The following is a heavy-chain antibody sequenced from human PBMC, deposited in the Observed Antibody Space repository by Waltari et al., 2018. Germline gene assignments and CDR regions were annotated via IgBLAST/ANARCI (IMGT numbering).Heavy chain of an antibody. V-gene: IGHV4-38-2*02. CDR2: IYHSGST. CDR1: GYSISSGYY. D-gene: IGHD3-3*01. Sequence: QVQLQESGPGLVKPSETLSLTCTVSGYSISSGYYWGWIRQPPGKGLEWIGSIYHSGSTYYNPSLKSRVTISVDTSKNQFSLKLSSVTAADTAVYYCARGEGAITIFGVALYYFDYWGQGTLVTVSS. J-gene: IGHJ4*02. CDR3: ARGEGAITIFGVALYYFDY.